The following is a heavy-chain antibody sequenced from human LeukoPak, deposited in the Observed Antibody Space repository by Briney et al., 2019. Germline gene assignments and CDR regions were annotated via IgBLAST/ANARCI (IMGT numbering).Heavy chain of an antibody. CDR2: MNPNSGNT. CDR3: ARGPPMGATSYFDY. D-gene: IGHD1-26*01. Sequence: ASVKVSCKASGYTFTSYGISWVRQATGQGLEWMGWMNPNSGNTGYAQKFQGRVTITRNTSISTAYMELSSLRSEDTAVYYCARGPPMGATSYFDYWGQGTLVTVSS. V-gene: IGHV1-8*03. J-gene: IGHJ4*02. CDR1: GYTFTSYG.